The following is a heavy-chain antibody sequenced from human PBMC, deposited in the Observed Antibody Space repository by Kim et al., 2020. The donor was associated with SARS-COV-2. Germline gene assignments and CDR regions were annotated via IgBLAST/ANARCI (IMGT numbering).Heavy chain of an antibody. CDR2: ISSSSSYI. Sequence: GGSLRLSCAASGFTFSSYSMNWVRQAPGKGLEWVSSISSSSSYIYYADSVKGRFTISRDNAKNSLYLQMNSLRAEDTAVYYCARDTGRHYYDSSGYWGLDYWGQGTLVTVSS. CDR3: ARDTGRHYYDSSGYWGLDY. CDR1: GFTFSSYS. D-gene: IGHD3-22*01. J-gene: IGHJ4*02. V-gene: IGHV3-21*01.